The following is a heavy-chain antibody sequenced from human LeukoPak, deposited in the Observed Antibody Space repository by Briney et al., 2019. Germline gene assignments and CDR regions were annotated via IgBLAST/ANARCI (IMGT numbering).Heavy chain of an antibody. CDR1: GFTFSSYG. J-gene: IGHJ4*02. D-gene: IGHD1-26*01. CDR2: ISYDGSNK. Sequence: PAGGSLRLSCAASGFTFSSYGMHWVRQAPGKGLEWVAVISYDGSNKYYADSVKGRFTISRDNSKNTLYLQMNSLRAEDTAVYYCAKERRSGSRRTYFDYWGQGTLVTVSS. V-gene: IGHV3-30*18. CDR3: AKERRSGSRRTYFDY.